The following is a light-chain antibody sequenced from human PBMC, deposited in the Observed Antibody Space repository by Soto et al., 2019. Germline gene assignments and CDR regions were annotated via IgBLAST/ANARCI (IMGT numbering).Light chain of an antibody. J-gene: IGLJ1*01. V-gene: IGLV2-14*01. Sequence: QAVVTQPASVSGSPGQSITISCTGTSSDVGGYNYVSWYQQHPGKAPKLMIYEVSNRPSGVSNRFSGSKSGNTASLTISGLQAEDEADYYCFSYADTNNFVFGSGTKVTVL. CDR3: FSYADTNNFV. CDR1: SSDVGGYNY. CDR2: EVS.